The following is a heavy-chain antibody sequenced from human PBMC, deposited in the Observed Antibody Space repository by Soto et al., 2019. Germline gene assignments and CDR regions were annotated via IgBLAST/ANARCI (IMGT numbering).Heavy chain of an antibody. CDR1: GFSLSTSGMC. Sequence: SGPTLVNPTQTLTLTCTFSGFSLSTSGMCVSWIRQPPGKALEWLALIDWDDDKYYSTSLKTRLTISKDTSKNQVVLTMTNMDPVDTATYYCARIPFRRYCSVCSCWTCYHSCMVFCDQGPSVTVS. D-gene: IGHD2-15*01. CDR3: ARIPFRRYCSVCSCWTCYHSCMVF. V-gene: IGHV2-70*01. CDR2: IDWDDDK. J-gene: IGHJ6*02.